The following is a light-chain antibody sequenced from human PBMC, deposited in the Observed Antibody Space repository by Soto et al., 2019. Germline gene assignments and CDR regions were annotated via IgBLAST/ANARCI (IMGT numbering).Light chain of an antibody. J-gene: IGKJ4*01. CDR3: QQGNSYPLT. CDR1: QDISSY. Sequence: DIQLTQSPSFLSASVGDRVTITCRATQDISSYLAWYQQKPGKAPNLLIHSASTLRGGVLSRFGGSGSGTEFTLTISSLQPEDLATYYCQQGNSYPLTFGGGTKVDIK. V-gene: IGKV1-9*01. CDR2: SAS.